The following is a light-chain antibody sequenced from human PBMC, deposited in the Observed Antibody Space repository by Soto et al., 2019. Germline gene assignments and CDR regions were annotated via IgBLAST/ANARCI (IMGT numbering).Light chain of an antibody. J-gene: IGLJ3*02. CDR2: GNI. Sequence: QSVLTQPPSVSGAPGQRVTISCTGSSSNIGAGYDVHWYQQRPGTAPKLLIFGNINRPSGVPDRFSGSKSSTSASLAITGLQAEDEGDYYCLLSYSGARVFGGGTKLTVL. V-gene: IGLV1-40*01. CDR1: SSNIGAGYD. CDR3: LLSYSGARV.